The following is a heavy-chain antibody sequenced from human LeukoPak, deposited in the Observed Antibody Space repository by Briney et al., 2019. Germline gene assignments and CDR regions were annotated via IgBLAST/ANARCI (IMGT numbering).Heavy chain of an antibody. V-gene: IGHV3-9*01. Sequence: GGSLRLSCAVSGFNFYDYAVHWVRHAPGRGVEWVSGINWKTGNGIYADSVKGRFTISRDNAKNSLYLQMSSLRAEDTALYYCTRRAARWQFDLWGRGTLLTVSS. CDR1: GFNFYDYA. D-gene: IGHD5-24*01. CDR3: TRRAARWQFDL. CDR2: INWKTGNG. J-gene: IGHJ2*01.